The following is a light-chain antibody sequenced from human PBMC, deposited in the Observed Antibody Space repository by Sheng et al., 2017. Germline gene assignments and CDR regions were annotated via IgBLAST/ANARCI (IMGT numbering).Light chain of an antibody. CDR1: QSIGSW. J-gene: IGKJ1*01. CDR2: EAS. V-gene: IGKV1-5*03. Sequence: DIQMTQSPSTLSASVGDRVTITCRASQSIGSWLAWYQQKPGKAPNLLICEASSLQTGVPSRFSGSGSGTEFTLTISSLQPDDFATYYCQQYNSYSPWTFGQDQGGNQT. CDR3: QQYNSYSPWT.